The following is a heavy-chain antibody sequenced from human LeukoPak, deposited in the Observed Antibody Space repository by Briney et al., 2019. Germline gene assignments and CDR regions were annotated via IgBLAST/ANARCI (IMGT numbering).Heavy chain of an antibody. CDR2: INDSGRT. CDR1: GGSFSNYY. Sequence: SETLSLTCAVYGGSFSNYYWSWIRQPPGKGLEWIGEINDSGRTNYNPSLMSRVTISVDTSKNQSTLKLSSVTAADEAVYYCARRWHDGMYYNIDAWGKGATVSVSS. J-gene: IGHJ6*03. CDR3: ARRWHDGMYYNIDA. V-gene: IGHV4-34*01. D-gene: IGHD1-1*01.